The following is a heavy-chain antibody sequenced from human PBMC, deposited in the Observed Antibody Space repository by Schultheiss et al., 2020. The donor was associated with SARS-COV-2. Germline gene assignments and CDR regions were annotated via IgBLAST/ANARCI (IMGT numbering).Heavy chain of an antibody. CDR2: IVVGSGNT. D-gene: IGHD4-11*01. CDR1: GFTFTRSA. J-gene: IGHJ6*03. CDR3: AAPTETVTTSYYYYYMDV. Sequence: SVKVSCKASGFTFTRSAVQWVRQARGQRLEWIGWIVVGSGNTNYAQKFQERVTITRDMSTSTAYMELSSLRSEDTAVYYCAAPTETVTTSYYYYYMDVWGKGTTVTVSS. V-gene: IGHV1-58*01.